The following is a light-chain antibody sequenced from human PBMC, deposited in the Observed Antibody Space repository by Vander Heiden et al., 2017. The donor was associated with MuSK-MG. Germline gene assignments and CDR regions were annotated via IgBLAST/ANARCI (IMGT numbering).Light chain of an antibody. V-gene: IGKV4-1*01. Sequence: DIVMTQSPDSLAVSLGERATINCRSSQSILYSSNNKNYLAWYQQKPGQPPKLLIYWASTRESGVPDRFSGSGSGTDFTLTINSLQAADGAVYYCQQYYGAPLTFGHGTKVDIK. CDR2: WAS. CDR1: QSILYSSNNKNY. CDR3: QQYYGAPLT. J-gene: IGKJ3*01.